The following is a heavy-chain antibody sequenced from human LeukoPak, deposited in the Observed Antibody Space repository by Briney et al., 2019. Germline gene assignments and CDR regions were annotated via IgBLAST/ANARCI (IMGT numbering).Heavy chain of an antibody. CDR3: ARGDKDFYYGMDV. J-gene: IGHJ6*02. D-gene: IGHD2-15*01. CDR2: ISSSGDTI. Sequence: GGPLRLSCAASGFTFSDFYMRWIRQAPGKGLEWISYISSSGDTIYYGDSVKGRFTISRDNAKNSLYLQMNSLRAEDTAVYYCARGDKDFYYGMDVWGQGTTVTVSS. V-gene: IGHV3-11*01. CDR1: GFTFSDFY.